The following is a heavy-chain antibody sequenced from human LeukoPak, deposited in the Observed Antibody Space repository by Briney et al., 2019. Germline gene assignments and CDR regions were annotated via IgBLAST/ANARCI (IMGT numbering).Heavy chain of an antibody. Sequence: GASVKVSCKASGYTFTSYDINWVRQATGQGLEWMGWMNPNSGNTGYAQKFQGRVTMTRNTSISTAYMELSSLRSEDTAVYYCARVAYSYASYYYYYMDVWGKGTTVTISS. CDR3: ARVAYSYASYYYYYMDV. CDR1: GYTFTSYD. V-gene: IGHV1-8*01. D-gene: IGHD5-18*01. CDR2: MNPNSGNT. J-gene: IGHJ6*03.